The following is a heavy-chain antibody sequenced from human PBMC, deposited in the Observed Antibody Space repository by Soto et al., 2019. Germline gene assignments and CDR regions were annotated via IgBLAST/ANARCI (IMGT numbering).Heavy chain of an antibody. Sequence: GGSLRLSCAASGFTFSNYGMHWVRQAPGKGLEWVAIIWHDGNNKNYADSVRGRFIISRDNSKNRLYLHMNSLRAEDAAVYYCASDLVGASDSYSLDVWGQGTPVTVSS. D-gene: IGHD1-26*01. CDR2: IWHDGNNK. V-gene: IGHV3-33*01. J-gene: IGHJ6*02. CDR3: ASDLVGASDSYSLDV. CDR1: GFTFSNYG.